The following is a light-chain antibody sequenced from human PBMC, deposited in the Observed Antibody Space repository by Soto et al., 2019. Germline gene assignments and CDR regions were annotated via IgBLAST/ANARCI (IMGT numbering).Light chain of an antibody. CDR1: QGISNTY. CDR3: QQFGGSSRT. Sequence: EIVFTQSPETLSLSPGERATLSCRASQGISNTYLAWYQQKPGQAPRLLIYGASFRATGIPDRFTGSGSGTDFTLTITRLEPEDFAVYYCQQFGGSSRTFGQGTKVDIK. J-gene: IGKJ1*01. CDR2: GAS. V-gene: IGKV3-20*01.